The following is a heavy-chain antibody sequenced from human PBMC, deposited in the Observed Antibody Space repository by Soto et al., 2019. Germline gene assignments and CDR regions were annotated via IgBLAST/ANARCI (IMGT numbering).Heavy chain of an antibody. J-gene: IGHJ6*03. D-gene: IGHD2-15*01. CDR2: VNPNSGNI. Sequence: QVQLVQSGAEVKKPGASVKVSCKASGYTFTSYDINWVRQATGQGLEWMGWVNPNSGNIGYAQKFQGRHNMTRNTTMITADMELSSLKFDDTAVYYCARTTGYCNGGSYYLGIKYYIDYSMDVWSKGTTVTVSS. CDR1: GYTFTSYD. CDR3: ARTTGYCNGGSYYLGIKYYIDYSMDV. V-gene: IGHV1-8*01.